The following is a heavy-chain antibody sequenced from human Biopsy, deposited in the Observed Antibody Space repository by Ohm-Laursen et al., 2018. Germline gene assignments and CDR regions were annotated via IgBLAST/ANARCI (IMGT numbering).Heavy chain of an antibody. D-gene: IGHD3-9*01. CDR2: DIPILGTG. Sequence: GSSVKVSCKAPGGTFSNYGVNWVRQAPGQGLEWLGEDIPILGTGNYAQKFQDRVTVAADTFTSTATMELRSLRSDDTAVYYCATKLTGYFHHWGQGTLVIVSS. J-gene: IGHJ1*01. V-gene: IGHV1-69*06. CDR1: GGTFSNYG. CDR3: ATKLTGYFHH.